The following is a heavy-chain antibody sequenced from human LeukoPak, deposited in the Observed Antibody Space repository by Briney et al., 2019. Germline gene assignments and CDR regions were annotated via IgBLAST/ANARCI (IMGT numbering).Heavy chain of an antibody. D-gene: IGHD3-3*01. CDR1: GYSISSGFY. Sequence: PSETLSLTCAVSGYSISSGFYWGWIRQPPGKGLEWIGSIYHSGSTYYNPSLKSRVTISVDTSKNQFSLKLSSVTAADTAVYYCARHPRITIFGVVTAPVDPWGQGTLVTVSS. V-gene: IGHV4-38-2*01. CDR3: ARHPRITIFGVVTAPVDP. CDR2: IYHSGST. J-gene: IGHJ5*02.